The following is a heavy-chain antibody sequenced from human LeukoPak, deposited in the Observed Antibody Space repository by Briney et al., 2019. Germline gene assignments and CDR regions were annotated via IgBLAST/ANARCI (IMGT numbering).Heavy chain of an antibody. J-gene: IGHJ4*02. CDR2: IYPGDSDT. V-gene: IGHV5-51*01. Sequence: GESLKISCKGSGYSFTNYWIAWVRQMPGEGLEWMGSIYPGDSDTRYSPSFQGQVTISADKSISAAYLQWSSLKASDTAMYYCARHGDYYDSSGLDYWGQGTLVTVSS. CDR1: GYSFTNYW. CDR3: ARHGDYYDSSGLDY. D-gene: IGHD3-22*01.